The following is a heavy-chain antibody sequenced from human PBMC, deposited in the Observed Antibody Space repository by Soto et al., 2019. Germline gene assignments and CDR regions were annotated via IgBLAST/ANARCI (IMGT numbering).Heavy chain of an antibody. V-gene: IGHV3-74*01. CDR2: IKSDESST. CDR1: GFTFSSYW. Sequence: EVQLVESGGGLVQPGGSLRLSCAASGFTFSSYWMHWVRQAPGKGLVWVSRIKSDESSTNYADSVKGRFTISGDNAKNTLYLQMNSLRAEDAAVYYCARGKAVGGHGDYDYWGQGTLVTVSS. CDR3: ARGKAVGGHGDYDY. J-gene: IGHJ4*02. D-gene: IGHD4-17*01.